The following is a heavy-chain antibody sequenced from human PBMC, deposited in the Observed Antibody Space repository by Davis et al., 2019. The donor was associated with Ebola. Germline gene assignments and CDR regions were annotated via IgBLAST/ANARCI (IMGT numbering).Heavy chain of an antibody. D-gene: IGHD3-3*01. V-gene: IGHV3-33*01. CDR1: GFTFSSYG. CDR2: IWYDGSNK. CDR3: TSSYYDFWSGYYSPQNH. Sequence: GESLKISCAASGFTFSSYGMHWVRQAPGKGLEWVAVIWYDGSNKYYADSVKGRFTISRDNSKNTLYLQMNSLRAEDTAVYYCTSSYYDFWSGYYSPQNHWGQGTLVTVSS. J-gene: IGHJ4*02.